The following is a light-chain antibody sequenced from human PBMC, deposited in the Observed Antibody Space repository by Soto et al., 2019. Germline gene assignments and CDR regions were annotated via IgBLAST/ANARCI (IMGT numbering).Light chain of an antibody. CDR3: QQSYNTPRT. V-gene: IGKV1-39*01. CDR1: QSISAY. CDR2: AAS. J-gene: IGKJ4*01. Sequence: DIQMTQSPSSLSASVGDRVTITCRASQSISAYLNWYQQKPGKAPNLLIYAASSLQSGVPSRFSASGSGTDFTLTINNLQPEDLATYYCQQSYNTPRTFGGGTKVEIK.